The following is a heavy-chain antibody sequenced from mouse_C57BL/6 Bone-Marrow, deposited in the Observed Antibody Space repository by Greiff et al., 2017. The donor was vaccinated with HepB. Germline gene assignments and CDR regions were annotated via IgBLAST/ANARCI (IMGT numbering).Heavy chain of an antibody. D-gene: IGHD1-1*01. CDR2: IYPGDGDT. CDR1: GYAFSSSW. Sequence: VQLQQSGPELVKPGASVKISCKASGYAFSSSWMNWVKQRPGKGLEWIGRIYPGDGDTNYNGKFKGKATLTADKSSSTAYMQLSSLTSEDSAVYFCLYYGSSYYFDYWGQGTTLTVSS. CDR3: LYYGSSYYFDY. V-gene: IGHV1-82*01. J-gene: IGHJ2*01.